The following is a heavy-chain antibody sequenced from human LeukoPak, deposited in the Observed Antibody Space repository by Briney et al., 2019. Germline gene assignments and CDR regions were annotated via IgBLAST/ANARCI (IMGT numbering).Heavy chain of an antibody. Sequence: GSLRLSCAASGFTFSSYAMSWIRQPPGKGLEWIGEINHSGSTNYNPSLKSRVTISVDTSKNQFSLKLSSVTAADTAVYYCARGEHYDSSGYRNYYYYYYGMDVWGQGTTVTVSS. J-gene: IGHJ6*02. CDR1: GFTFSSYA. V-gene: IGHV4-34*01. CDR2: INHSGST. CDR3: ARGEHYDSSGYRNYYYYYYGMDV. D-gene: IGHD3-22*01.